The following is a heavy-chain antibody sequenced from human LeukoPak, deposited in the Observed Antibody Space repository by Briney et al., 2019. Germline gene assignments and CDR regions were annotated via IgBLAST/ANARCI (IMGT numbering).Heavy chain of an antibody. J-gene: IGHJ5*02. Sequence: PGGSLRLSCAASGFTFSSYAMSWVRQAPGKGLEWVSAISGSGGSTYYANSVKGRFTISRDNSKNTLYLQMNSLRAEDMAVYYCSRIAVADPNWFDPWGQGTLVTVSS. D-gene: IGHD6-19*01. CDR2: ISGSGGST. CDR1: GFTFSSYA. V-gene: IGHV3-23*01. CDR3: SRIAVADPNWFDP.